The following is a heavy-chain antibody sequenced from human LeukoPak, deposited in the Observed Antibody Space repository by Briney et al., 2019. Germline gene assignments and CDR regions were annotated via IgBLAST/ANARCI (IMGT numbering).Heavy chain of an antibody. CDR2: IKQDASDK. V-gene: IGHV3-7*01. J-gene: IGHJ4*02. CDR1: GFTFISHW. D-gene: IGHD3-22*01. CDR3: ARHSNKYDYDSSGHYRSFEN. Sequence: TGGSLRLSCAASGFTFISHWMSWVRQAPGKGLEWVANIKQDASDKYYVDSVKGRFTISRDNAKNSLYLRMNSLRAEDTAVYFCARHSNKYDYDSSGHYRSFENWGQGALVTVSS.